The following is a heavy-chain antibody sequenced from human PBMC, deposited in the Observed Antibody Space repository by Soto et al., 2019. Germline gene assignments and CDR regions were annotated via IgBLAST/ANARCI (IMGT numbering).Heavy chain of an antibody. J-gene: IGHJ6*02. CDR3: ARRYSSSDGMDV. CDR2: IDPSDSYT. CDR1: VYSFTSYW. Sequence: PGESLKISCKGSVYSFTSYWISWVRQMPGKGLEWMGRIDPSDSYTNYSPSFQGHVTISADKSISTAYLQWSSLKASDTAMYYCARRYSSSDGMDVWGQGTTVTVSS. V-gene: IGHV5-10-1*01. D-gene: IGHD6-6*01.